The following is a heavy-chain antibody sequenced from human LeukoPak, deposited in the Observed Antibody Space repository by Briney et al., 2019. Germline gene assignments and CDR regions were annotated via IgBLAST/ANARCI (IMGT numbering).Heavy chain of an antibody. CDR1: GFTFSSYS. D-gene: IGHD3-3*01. CDR2: LSDGKEIP. V-gene: IGHV3-23*01. Sequence: GGSLRLSCLASGFTFSSYSMSWVRQTPGKGLEWVSALSDGKEIPYYADSVKGRFTVSRDSSKNTLYLQLSSLRAEDTAVYFCTREHDLWHEGGNWFDAGGQGTLVTVSS. CDR3: TREHDLWHEGGNWFDA. J-gene: IGHJ5*02.